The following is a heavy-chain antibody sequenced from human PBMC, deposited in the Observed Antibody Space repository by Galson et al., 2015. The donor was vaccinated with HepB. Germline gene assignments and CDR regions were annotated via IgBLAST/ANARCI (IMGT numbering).Heavy chain of an antibody. V-gene: IGHV1-18*04. CDR1: GYTFTSYG. CDR2: ISAYNGNT. CDR3: ARDLLPPTGYGGNLPCDY. D-gene: IGHD4-23*01. J-gene: IGHJ4*02. Sequence: SVKVSCKASGYTFTSYGISWVRQAPGQGLEWMGWISAYNGNTNYAQKLQGRVTMTTDTSTSTAYMELRSLRSDDTAVYYCARDLLPPTGYGGNLPCDYWGQGTLVTVSS.